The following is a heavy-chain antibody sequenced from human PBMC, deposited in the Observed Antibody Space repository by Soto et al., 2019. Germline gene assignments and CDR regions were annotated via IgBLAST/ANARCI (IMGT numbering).Heavy chain of an antibody. CDR2: INHSGST. CDR1: GGSTRGDY. D-gene: IGHD3-9*01. CDR3: ASLNFDILTGYYAFDL. V-gene: IGHV4-34*01. Sequence: SERLSLTCAVYGGSTRGDYWSWLRQPPGIGLEWIREINHSGSTNYNPSLKSRVTISVDTSKNQSSLKLSSVTAADTAIYYCASLNFDILTGYYAFDLWGQGTMVTVSS. J-gene: IGHJ3*01.